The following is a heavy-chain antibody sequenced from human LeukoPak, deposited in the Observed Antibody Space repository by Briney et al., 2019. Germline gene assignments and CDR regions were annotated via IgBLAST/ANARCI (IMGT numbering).Heavy chain of an antibody. Sequence: PGGSLRLSCAASTFTFSSYGMHWVRQAPGKGLEWVAVIWYDGTNKYYAESVKGRFTISRDNSKNTLYLQMNSLRADDTAVYYCARAWGAAANCCYYFDYWGQGTLVTVSS. J-gene: IGHJ4*02. CDR1: TFTFSSYG. CDR2: IWYDGTNK. V-gene: IGHV3-33*01. D-gene: IGHD6-13*01. CDR3: ARAWGAAANCCYYFDY.